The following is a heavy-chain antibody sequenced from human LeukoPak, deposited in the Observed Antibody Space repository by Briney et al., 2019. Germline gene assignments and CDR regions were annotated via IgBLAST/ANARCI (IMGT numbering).Heavy chain of an antibody. CDR2: IWYDGSNK. CDR3: ARGGDYVWGSFDY. CDR1: GFTFSSYG. Sequence: GRSLRLSCAASGFTFSSYGMHWVRQAPGKGLEWVAVIWYDGSNKYYADSVRGRFTISRDNSKNTLYLQMNSLRAEDTAVYYCARGGDYVWGSFDYWGQGTLVTVSS. D-gene: IGHD3-16*01. V-gene: IGHV3-33*01. J-gene: IGHJ4*02.